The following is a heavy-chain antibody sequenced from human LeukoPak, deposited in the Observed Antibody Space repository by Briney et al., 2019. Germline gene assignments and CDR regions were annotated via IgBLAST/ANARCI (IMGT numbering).Heavy chain of an antibody. V-gene: IGHV3-21*01. CDR3: ARERMGFTSSSPLDS. J-gene: IGHJ4*02. Sequence: PGGSLRLSCAASGFTFSSYDMDWVRQAPGKGLEWLASISSKGSYIYYADSLEGRFTISRDNDKKSLYLQMNSLGADDTAVYYCARERMGFTSSSPLDSWGPGILVTVSS. CDR1: GFTFSSYD. D-gene: IGHD6-6*01. CDR2: ISSKGSYI.